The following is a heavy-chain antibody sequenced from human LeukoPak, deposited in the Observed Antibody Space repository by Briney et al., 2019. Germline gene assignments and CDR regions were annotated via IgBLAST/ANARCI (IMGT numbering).Heavy chain of an antibody. V-gene: IGHV3-15*01. Sequence: PGGSLRLSCAASGFTFSNAWMSWVRQAPGKGLEWVGRIKSKTDGGTTDYAAPVKGRFTISRDDSKNTLYLQMNSLKNEDTAVYYCTTLVGARGGWFDPWGQGTLVTVSS. J-gene: IGHJ5*02. D-gene: IGHD1-26*01. CDR3: TTLVGARGGWFDP. CDR1: GFTFSNAW. CDR2: IKSKTDGGTT.